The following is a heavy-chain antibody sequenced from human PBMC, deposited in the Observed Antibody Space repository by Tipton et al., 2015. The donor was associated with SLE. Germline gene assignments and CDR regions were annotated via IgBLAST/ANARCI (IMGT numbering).Heavy chain of an antibody. J-gene: IGHJ4*02. V-gene: IGHV4-59*01. CDR2: IYYSGST. Sequence: TLSLTCTVSGGSISSYYWSWIRQPPGKGLEWIGYIYYSGSTNYNPSLKSRVTISVDTSKNQFSLKLSSVTAADTAVYYCARGTAATSEYWGQGTLVTVSS. CDR3: ARGTAATSEY. CDR1: GGSISSYY. D-gene: IGHD6-13*01.